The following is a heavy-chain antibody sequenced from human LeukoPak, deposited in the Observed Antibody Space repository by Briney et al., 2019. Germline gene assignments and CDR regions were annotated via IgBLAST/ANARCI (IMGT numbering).Heavy chain of an antibody. J-gene: IGHJ4*02. CDR3: AGGNLSGDHDF. CDR2: INPTSGST. CDR1: GYSFTAYY. V-gene: IGHV1-2*02. Sequence: ASVNVSCKASGYSFTAYYMHWVRQAPGQGLEWMGWINPTSGSTNYAQTFRGRVTLTSDTSSTTAYMELSRLKSDDTAVYYCAGGNLSGDHDFWGQGTLVTVSS. D-gene: IGHD1-26*01.